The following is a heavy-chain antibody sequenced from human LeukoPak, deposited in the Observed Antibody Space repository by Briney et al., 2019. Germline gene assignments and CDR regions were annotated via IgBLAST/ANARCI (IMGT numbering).Heavy chain of an antibody. V-gene: IGHV3-23*01. CDR1: GFTFSGFA. D-gene: IGHD3-16*01. Sequence: HPGGSLRLSRAASGFTFSGFAMSWIRQAPGKGLEWVSSISRSGESTFYADSVRGRFTISRDNSKNTVSLQMESLRAEDTALYYCAKDYAVGSIDYWGQGTLVTVSS. CDR3: AKDYAVGSIDY. CDR2: ISRSGEST. J-gene: IGHJ4*02.